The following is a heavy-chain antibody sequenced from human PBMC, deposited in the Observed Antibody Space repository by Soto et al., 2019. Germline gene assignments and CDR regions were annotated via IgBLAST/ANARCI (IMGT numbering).Heavy chain of an antibody. CDR1: GGTFSSYA. CDR3: ARNTMVRGVIMSGPVGYYYYGMDV. Sequence: GASVKVSCKASGGTFSSYAISWVRQAPGQGLEWMGGIIPIFGTANYAQKFQGRVTITADESTSTAYMELSSLRSEDTAVYYCARNTMVRGVIMSGPVGYYYYGMDVWGQGTTVTVSS. CDR2: IIPIFGTA. J-gene: IGHJ6*02. D-gene: IGHD3-10*01. V-gene: IGHV1-69*13.